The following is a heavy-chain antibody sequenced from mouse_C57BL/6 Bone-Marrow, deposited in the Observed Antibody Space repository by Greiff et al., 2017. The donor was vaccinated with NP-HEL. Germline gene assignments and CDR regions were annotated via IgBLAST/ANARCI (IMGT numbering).Heavy chain of an antibody. J-gene: IGHJ2*01. V-gene: IGHV14-4*01. CDR1: GFNIKDDY. CDR2: IDPENGDT. D-gene: IGHD2-4*01. CDR3: TGGIYYDLFDY. Sequence: EVQGVESGAELVRPGASVKLSCTASGFNIKDDYMHWVKQRPEQGLEWIGWIDPENGDTEYASKFQGKATITADTSSNTAYLQLSSLTSEDTAVYYCTGGIYYDLFDYWGQGTTLTVSS.